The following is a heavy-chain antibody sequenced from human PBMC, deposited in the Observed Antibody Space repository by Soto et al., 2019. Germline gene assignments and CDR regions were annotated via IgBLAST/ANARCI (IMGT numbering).Heavy chain of an antibody. V-gene: IGHV2-5*02. Sequence: SGPTLVNPTQTLTLTCTFSGFSLSTSAVGVGWIRQPPGKALEWLAFIYWDDDKRYSPSLKSSLTITKDTSKNQVVLAMTNMDPVDTATYYCAHPVVACLTYFFDYWGQGTLVTVSS. D-gene: IGHD2-15*01. J-gene: IGHJ4*02. CDR1: GFSLSTSAVG. CDR2: IYWDDDK. CDR3: AHPVVACLTYFFDY.